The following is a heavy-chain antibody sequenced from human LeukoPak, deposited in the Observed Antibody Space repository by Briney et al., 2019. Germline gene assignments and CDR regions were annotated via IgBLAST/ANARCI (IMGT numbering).Heavy chain of an antibody. D-gene: IGHD4-17*01. V-gene: IGHV3-7*04. J-gene: IGHJ4*02. CDR1: GFTFSSYW. Sequence: GGSLRLSCAASGFTFSSYWTSWVRQAPGKGLEWVANIKQDGSEKYYVDSVKGRFTISRDNAKNSLYLQMNSLRAEDTAVYYCARDPDGDLFDYWGQGTLVTVSS. CDR2: IKQDGSEK. CDR3: ARDPDGDLFDY.